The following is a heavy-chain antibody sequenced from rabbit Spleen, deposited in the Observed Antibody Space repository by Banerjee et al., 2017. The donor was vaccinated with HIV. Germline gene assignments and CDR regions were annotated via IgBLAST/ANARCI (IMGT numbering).Heavy chain of an antibody. CDR1: GFSFSSSYY. CDR2: IYAGGNDIT. J-gene: IGHJ4*01. V-gene: IGHV1S45*01. Sequence: QEQLVESGGGLVQPEGSLTLTCTASGFSFSSSYYMCWVRQAPGKGLEWIACIYAGGNDITYYASWAKGRFTISKTSSTTVTLQMTSLTAADTASYFCARGANSHGDGYNLWGQGTLVTVS. D-gene: IGHD2-1*01. CDR3: ARGANSHGDGYNL.